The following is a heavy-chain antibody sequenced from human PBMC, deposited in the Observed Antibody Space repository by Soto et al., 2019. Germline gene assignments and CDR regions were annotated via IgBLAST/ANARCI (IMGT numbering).Heavy chain of an antibody. J-gene: IGHJ4*02. V-gene: IGHV3-74*01. CDR3: ARGAMGNYYTDY. CDR2: IKGDGIST. CDR1: GFTFSSYG. Sequence: EVQLVESGGGLVQSGGSLRLSCAASGFTFSSYGMHWVRQAPGKGLVWVSRIKGDGISTNYADSVKGRFTISRDNAKDTVFLQMNGLSADDTAVYYCARGAMGNYYTDYWGQGTLVTVSS. D-gene: IGHD3-10*01.